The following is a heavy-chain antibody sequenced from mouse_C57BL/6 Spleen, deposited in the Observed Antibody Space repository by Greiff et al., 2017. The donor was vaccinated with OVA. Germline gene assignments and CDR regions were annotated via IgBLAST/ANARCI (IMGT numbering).Heavy chain of an antibody. J-gene: IGHJ2*01. D-gene: IGHD2-1*01. CDR3: ARAKSGNYANYFDY. Sequence: VQLQQSGPELVKPGASVKISCKASGYTFTDYYMNWVKQSHGKSLEWIGDINPNNGGTSYNQKFKGKATLTVDKSSSTAYMELRSLTSEDSAVYYCARAKSGNYANYFDYWGQGTTLTVSS. CDR1: GYTFTDYY. V-gene: IGHV1-26*01. CDR2: INPNNGGT.